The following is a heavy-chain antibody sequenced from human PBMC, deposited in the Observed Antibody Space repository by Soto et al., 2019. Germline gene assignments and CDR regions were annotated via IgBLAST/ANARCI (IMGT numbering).Heavy chain of an antibody. V-gene: IGHV3-30-3*01. D-gene: IGHD3-10*01. CDR3: ARDGDDGSGSYYDY. Sequence: GGSLRLSCAASGFTFSSYAMHWVRQAPGKGLEWVAVISYDGSNKYYADSVKGRFTISRDNSKNTLYLQMNSLRAEDTAVYYCARDGDDGSGSYYDYWGQGTLVTVSS. J-gene: IGHJ4*02. CDR2: ISYDGSNK. CDR1: GFTFSSYA.